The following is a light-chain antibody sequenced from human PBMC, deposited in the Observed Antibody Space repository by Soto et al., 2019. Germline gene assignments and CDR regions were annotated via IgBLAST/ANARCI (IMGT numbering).Light chain of an antibody. CDR1: HSVSSSY. V-gene: IGKV3-20*01. Sequence: EIVLTQSPGTLSLSPGDRATLACRASHSVSSSYLAWYQQKPGQAPRLLIYSTSSRATGIPDRFSGGGSGTDFSLTISRLEPEDFAVYYCQQNDSSLTFGGGTKVDIK. CDR2: STS. CDR3: QQNDSSLT. J-gene: IGKJ4*01.